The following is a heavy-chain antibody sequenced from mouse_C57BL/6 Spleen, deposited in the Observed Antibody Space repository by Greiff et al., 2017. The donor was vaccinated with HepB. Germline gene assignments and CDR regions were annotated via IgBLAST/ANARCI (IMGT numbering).Heavy chain of an antibody. CDR1: GYAFSSSW. CDR2: IYPGDGDT. J-gene: IGHJ4*01. Sequence: VQLQQSGPELVKPGASVKISCKASGYAFSSSWMNWVKQRPGKGLEWIGRIYPGDGDTNYNGKFKGKATLTADKSSSTAYMQLSSLTSEDSAVYFCAREGYDEGYAMDYWGQGTSVTVSS. D-gene: IGHD2-2*01. V-gene: IGHV1-82*01. CDR3: AREGYDEGYAMDY.